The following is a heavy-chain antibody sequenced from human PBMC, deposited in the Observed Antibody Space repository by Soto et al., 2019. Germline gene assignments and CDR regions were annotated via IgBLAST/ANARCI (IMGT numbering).Heavy chain of an antibody. CDR3: ARSSQYSYDSSEGNFDS. CDR2: IYHSGST. V-gene: IGHV4-30-2*01. J-gene: IGHJ4*02. CDR1: GGSISSGGYS. Sequence: PSETLSLTCAVSGGSISSGGYSWSWIRQPPGKGLECIGYIYHSGSTYYSPSLKSRVTISVDKSKNQFSLKLSSVTAADTAVYYCARSSQYSYDSSEGNFDSWGRGTLVTVSS. D-gene: IGHD3-22*01.